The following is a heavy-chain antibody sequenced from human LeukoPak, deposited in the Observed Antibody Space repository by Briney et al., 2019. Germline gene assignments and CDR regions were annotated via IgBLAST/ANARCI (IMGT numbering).Heavy chain of an antibody. D-gene: IGHD6-13*01. V-gene: IGHV3-53*01. CDR3: ARAPGIAAAPWDY. J-gene: IGHJ4*02. CDR1: GFTVSSNY. CDR2: IYSGGST. Sequence: GGSLRLSCAASGFTVSSNYMSWVRQAPGKGLEWVSVIYSGGSTYYADSVKGRFTISRDNSKNTLYLQMNSLRAEDTAVYYCARAPGIAAAPWDYWGQGTLVTVSP.